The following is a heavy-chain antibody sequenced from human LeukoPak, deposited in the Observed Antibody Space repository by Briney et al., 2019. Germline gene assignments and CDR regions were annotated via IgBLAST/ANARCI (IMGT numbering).Heavy chain of an antibody. CDR3: ARGGSGSYFSWLDP. V-gene: IGHV1-2*02. Sequence: GASVKVSCKASGYTFTGYYIHWVRQAPGQGLECMGLINPNSGGTNYAQKFQGRVTITRDTSISTAYMELSRLRSDDTAVYYCARGGSGSYFSWLDPWAQGTVVTVPS. J-gene: IGHJ5*02. CDR2: INPNSGGT. CDR1: GYTFTGYY. D-gene: IGHD3-10*01.